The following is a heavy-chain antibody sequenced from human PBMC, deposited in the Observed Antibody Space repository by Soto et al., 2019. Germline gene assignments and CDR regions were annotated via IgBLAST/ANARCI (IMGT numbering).Heavy chain of an antibody. D-gene: IGHD6-19*01. Sequence: SETLSLTCSVSGASVSSGSFYWSWIRQPPGKGLEWIGFIYNNETFNYNPSLKSRVTLSVDTSKHQFSLKLSSVTAADTAVYYCARVPLRYSSSHNFDSWGQGALVTVSS. J-gene: IGHJ4*02. V-gene: IGHV4-61*01. CDR1: GASVSSGSFY. CDR2: IYNNETF. CDR3: ARVPLRYSSSHNFDS.